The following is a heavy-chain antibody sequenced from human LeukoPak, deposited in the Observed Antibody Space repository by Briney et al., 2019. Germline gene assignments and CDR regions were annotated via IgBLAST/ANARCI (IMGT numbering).Heavy chain of an antibody. CDR1: GYSISSGYY. V-gene: IGHV4-38-2*01. CDR3: ARVVVAAWSWFDP. D-gene: IGHD2-15*01. CDR2: IYHSGST. Sequence: SETLSLTCAVSGYSISSGYYWGWIRQPPGKGLEWIGSIYHSGSTHYNPSLKSRVTISVDTSKNQFSLKLSSVTAADTAVYYCARVVVAAWSWFDPWGQETLVTVSS. J-gene: IGHJ5*02.